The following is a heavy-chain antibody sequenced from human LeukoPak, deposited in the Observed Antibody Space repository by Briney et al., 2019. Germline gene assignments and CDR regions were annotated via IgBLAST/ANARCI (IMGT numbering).Heavy chain of an antibody. V-gene: IGHV5-51*01. CDR3: ARRQSCSSSSCEDFDF. J-gene: IGHJ4*02. Sequence: GESLKISCKGSGYSFTNYWIGWVRQMPGKGLEWMGTIYPGDSDTRYSPSFQGQVTISADKSISTAYLQWRSLKASDTAIYYCARRQSCSSSSCEDFDFWGQGTLVTVSS. CDR2: IYPGDSDT. CDR1: GYSFTNYW. D-gene: IGHD2-15*01.